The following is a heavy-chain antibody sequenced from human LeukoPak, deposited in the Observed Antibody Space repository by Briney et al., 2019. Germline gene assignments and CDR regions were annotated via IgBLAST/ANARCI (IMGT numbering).Heavy chain of an antibody. J-gene: IGHJ4*02. CDR2: INHSGST. CDR1: GGSFSGYY. CDR3: TITTGTTLGLMDY. D-gene: IGHD1-1*01. Sequence: SETLSLTCAVYGGSFSGYYWRWIRQPPGKGLEWIGEINHSGSTNYNPSLKSRVTISVDTSKNQLSLKMSSVTAADTAVYYCTITTGTTLGLMDYWGQGTLVTVSS. V-gene: IGHV4-34*01.